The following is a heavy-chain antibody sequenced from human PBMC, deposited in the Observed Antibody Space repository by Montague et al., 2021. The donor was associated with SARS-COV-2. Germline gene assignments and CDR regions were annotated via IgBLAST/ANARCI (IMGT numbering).Heavy chain of an antibody. D-gene: IGHD6-19*01. CDR3: ARIPEYSSGGGPDWYFDL. CDR2: IDWDDDT. J-gene: IGHJ2*01. CDR1: GFSLSTRGVG. Sequence: PALVKPTQTLTLTRTFSGFSLSTRGVGVGWIRQPPGKALEWLALIDWDDDTYYSTSLKTRLTISKDTSKNQVVLTMTNMDPVDTGTYYCARIPEYSSGGGPDWYFDLWGRGTLVTVSS. V-gene: IGHV2-70*01.